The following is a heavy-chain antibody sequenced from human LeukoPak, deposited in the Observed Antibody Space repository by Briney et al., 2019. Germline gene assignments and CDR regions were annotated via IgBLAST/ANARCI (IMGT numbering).Heavy chain of an antibody. CDR2: INHSGST. J-gene: IGHJ5*02. Sequence: PSETLSLTCAVYGGSFSGYYWSWIRQPPGKGLEWIGEINHSGSTNYNPSLKSRVTISVDTSKNQFSLKLSSVTAADTAVYYCARLLGDIVVVPAADNWFDPWGQGTLVTVSS. V-gene: IGHV4-34*01. CDR3: ARLLGDIVVVPAADNWFDP. CDR1: GGSFSGYY. D-gene: IGHD2-2*01.